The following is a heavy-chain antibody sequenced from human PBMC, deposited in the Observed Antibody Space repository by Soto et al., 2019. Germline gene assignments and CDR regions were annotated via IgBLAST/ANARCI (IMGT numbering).Heavy chain of an antibody. CDR3: ARGGHVVVVTAALGY. CDR2: VNPSGGHT. Sequence: QVQLMQSGAEVKKPGASVKVSCKASGDTFTDYYIHWVRQAPGQGLEWMGTVNPSGGHTTYAQHFLGRVTMTGDTSTSTLYMVLTSLTSDDTAICYCARGGHVVVVTAALGYWGQGTLVTVSS. CDR1: GDTFTDYY. D-gene: IGHD2-21*02. J-gene: IGHJ4*02. V-gene: IGHV1-46*01.